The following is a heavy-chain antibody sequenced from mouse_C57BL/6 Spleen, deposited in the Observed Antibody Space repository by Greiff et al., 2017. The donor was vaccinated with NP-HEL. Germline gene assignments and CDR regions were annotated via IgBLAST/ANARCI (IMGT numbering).Heavy chain of an antibody. CDR3: ARRGDTGAWFAY. V-gene: IGHV1-55*01. CDR1: GYTFTSYW. J-gene: IGHJ3*01. Sequence: QVQLQQPGAELVKPGASVKMSCKASGYTFTSYWITWVKQRPGQGLEWIGDIYPGSGSTNYNEKFKSKATLTVDTSSSTAYMQLSSLTSEDSAVYYCARRGDTGAWFAYWGQGTLVTVSA. D-gene: IGHD3-3*01. CDR2: IYPGSGST.